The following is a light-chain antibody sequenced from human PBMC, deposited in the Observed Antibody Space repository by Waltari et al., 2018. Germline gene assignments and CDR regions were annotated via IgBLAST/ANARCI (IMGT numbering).Light chain of an antibody. CDR1: QSVKNN. V-gene: IGKV1-5*03. J-gene: IGKJ4*01. Sequence: DIQMTQSPSTLSASVGDRVTITCRASQSVKNNLAWYQQKAGKTPKVLIHKASRLESGVPSRFSGSGYGTEFTLTISSLQPDDFATYYCQEYDSRPVTFGGGTRVEIK. CDR3: QEYDSRPVT. CDR2: KAS.